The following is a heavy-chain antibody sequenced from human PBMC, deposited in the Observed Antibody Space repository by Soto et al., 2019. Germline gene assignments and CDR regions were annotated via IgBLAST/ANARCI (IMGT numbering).Heavy chain of an antibody. CDR3: ARDDGCSGGSCIWYFDL. CDR1: GYTFTSYA. D-gene: IGHD2-15*01. J-gene: IGHJ2*01. V-gene: IGHV1-3*01. CDR2: INAGNGDT. Sequence: ASVKVSCKATGYTFTSYAMHWVRQAPGQRLEWMGWINAGNGDTKYSQKFQGRVTITRDTSASTAYMELSSLRSEDTAVYYCARDDGCSGGSCIWYFDLWGRGTLVTVSS.